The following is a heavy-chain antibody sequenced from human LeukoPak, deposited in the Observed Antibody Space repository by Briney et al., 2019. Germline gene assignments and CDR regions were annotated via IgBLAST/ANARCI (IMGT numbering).Heavy chain of an antibody. CDR2: INHSGST. CDR1: GGSISGYY. Sequence: PSETLSLTCAVYGGSISGYYWSWIRQPPGKGLEWIGEINHSGSTNYNPSLKSRVTISVDTSKNQFSLKLSSVTAADTAVYYCASLGFLDYWGQGTLVTVSS. J-gene: IGHJ4*02. D-gene: IGHD3-16*01. V-gene: IGHV4-34*01. CDR3: ASLGFLDY.